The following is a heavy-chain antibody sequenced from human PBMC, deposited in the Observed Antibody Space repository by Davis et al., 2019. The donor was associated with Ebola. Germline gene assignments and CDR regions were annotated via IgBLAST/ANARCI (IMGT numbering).Heavy chain of an antibody. CDR1: VITFSSYA. CDR2: ISGSGGST. D-gene: IGHD3-10*01. Sequence: PGGSLRLSCTDSVITFSSYAMTWVRQAPGKGLEWVSAISGSGGSTYYADSVKGRFTISRDNSKKTLYLQMNSLRAEDTAVYYCAREVGTTLRGLEYYFDCWGQGTLVTVSP. V-gene: IGHV3-23*01. CDR3: AREVGTTLRGLEYYFDC. J-gene: IGHJ4*02.